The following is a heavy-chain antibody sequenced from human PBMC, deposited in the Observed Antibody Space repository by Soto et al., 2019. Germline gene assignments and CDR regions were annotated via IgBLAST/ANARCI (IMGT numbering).Heavy chain of an antibody. V-gene: IGHV3-30*18. J-gene: IGHJ4*02. CDR2: ISYDGSSK. D-gene: IGHD2-2*01. CDR1: GFTFSTYG. CDR3: AKDRQAYCSSTSCYVPIFGY. Sequence: QVQLVESGGGVVQPGRSLRLSCAASGFTFSTYGIHWVRQAPGKGLEWVAVISYDGSSKYYADSVKARFTISRDNSKNTLYLQMNSLRAEDTAVYYCAKDRQAYCSSTSCYVPIFGYWGQGTLVTVSS.